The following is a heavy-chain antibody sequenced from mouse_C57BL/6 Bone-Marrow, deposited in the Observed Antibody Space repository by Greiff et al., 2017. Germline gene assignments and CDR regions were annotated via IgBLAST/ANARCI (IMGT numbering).Heavy chain of an antibody. D-gene: IGHD1-1*01. CDR2: IDPANGDT. J-gene: IGHJ2*01. CDR1: GFNIKDDY. CDR3: TSYYGPDY. Sequence: EVKLMESGAELVRPGASVKLSCTASGFNIKDDYMHWVKQRPEQGLEWIGWIDPANGDTEYASKFQGKATITADTSSNTADLQLSSLTSEDTAVYYCTSYYGPDYGGQGTTLTVSS. V-gene: IGHV14-4*01.